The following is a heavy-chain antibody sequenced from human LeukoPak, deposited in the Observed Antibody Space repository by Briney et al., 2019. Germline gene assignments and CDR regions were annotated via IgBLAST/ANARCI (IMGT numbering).Heavy chain of an antibody. D-gene: IGHD3-22*01. CDR1: GYTLTELS. CDR2: FDPEDGET. Sequence: ASVKVSCKVSGYTLTELSMHWVRQAPGKGLEWMGGFDPEDGETIYAQKFQGRVTMTEDTSTDTAYLELSSLRSEDTAVSYCATLAFYDTSGYYWSSNFQHWGQGTLVTVSS. J-gene: IGHJ1*01. V-gene: IGHV1-24*01. CDR3: ATLAFYDTSGYYWSSNFQH.